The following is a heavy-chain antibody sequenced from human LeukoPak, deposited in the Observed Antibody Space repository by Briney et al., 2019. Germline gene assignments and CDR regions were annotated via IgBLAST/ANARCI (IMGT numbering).Heavy chain of an antibody. CDR2: IYHSGST. Sequence: PSETLSLTCTVSGGSISSGGYYWSWIRQPPGKGLEWIGYIYHSGSTYYNPSLKSRVTISVDRSKNQFSLKLSSVTAADTAVYYCARNSRGDSTIWFDPWGQGTLVTVSS. CDR1: GGSISSGGYY. J-gene: IGHJ5*02. CDR3: ARNSRGDSTIWFDP. V-gene: IGHV4-30-2*01. D-gene: IGHD3-3*01.